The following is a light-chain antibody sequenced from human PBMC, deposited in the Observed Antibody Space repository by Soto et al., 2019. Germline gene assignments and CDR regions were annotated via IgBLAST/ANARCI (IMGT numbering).Light chain of an antibody. J-gene: IGLJ2*01. CDR3: AAWDDSRSAVV. V-gene: IGLV1-47*01. CDR1: SSNIGSNY. Sequence: QSVLTQPPSASGTPGQRVTISCSGSSSNIGSNYVYWYQQLPGSAPKLLIYRNDQRPSGVPDRFSGSKSGTSASLAISGLRSEDEADDYCAAWDDSRSAVVFGGGTKLTVL. CDR2: RND.